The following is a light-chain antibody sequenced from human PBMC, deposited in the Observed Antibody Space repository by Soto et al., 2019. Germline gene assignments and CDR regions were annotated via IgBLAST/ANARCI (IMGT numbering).Light chain of an antibody. CDR1: QSVSSN. CDR2: GAS. CDR3: QQYSNWPQT. Sequence: ETVMTQSPATLSVSPGERAALSCRASQSVSSNLAWYQQKPGQAPRLLIYGASTRATGIPARFSGSGSGTEFTLTISSLQSEDFAVYYCQQYSNWPQTFGQGTKVDIK. V-gene: IGKV3-15*01. J-gene: IGKJ1*01.